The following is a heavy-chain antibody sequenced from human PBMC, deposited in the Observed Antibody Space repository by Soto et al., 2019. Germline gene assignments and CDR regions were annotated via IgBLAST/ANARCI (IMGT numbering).Heavy chain of an antibody. Sequence: GGSLRLSCAASGFTFSSYAMSWVRQAPGKGLEWVSAISGSGGSTYYADSVKGRFTISRDNSKNTLYLQMNSLRAEDTAVYYCAKDPFRYCSSTSCLGNWFDPWGQGTLVTVSS. D-gene: IGHD2-2*01. CDR3: AKDPFRYCSSTSCLGNWFDP. J-gene: IGHJ5*02. CDR2: ISGSGGST. CDR1: GFTFSSYA. V-gene: IGHV3-23*01.